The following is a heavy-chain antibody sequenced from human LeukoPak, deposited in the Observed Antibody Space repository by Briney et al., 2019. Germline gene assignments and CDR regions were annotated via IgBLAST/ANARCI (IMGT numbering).Heavy chain of an antibody. J-gene: IGHJ1*01. V-gene: IGHV4-39*07. Sequence: SETLSLTCTVSGGSISSSSYYWGWIRQPPGKGLEWIGSIYYSGSTYYNPSLKSRVTISVDTSKNQFSLKLSSVTAADTAVYYCARDRGAAAPAGFQHWGQGTLVTVSS. CDR2: IYYSGST. CDR3: ARDRGAAAPAGFQH. D-gene: IGHD6-13*01. CDR1: GGSISSSSYY.